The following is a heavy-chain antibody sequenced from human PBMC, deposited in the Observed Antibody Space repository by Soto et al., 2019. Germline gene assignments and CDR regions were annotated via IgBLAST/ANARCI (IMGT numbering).Heavy chain of an antibody. CDR2: IYYSGST. CDR3: ARASRSRHIVLVPAVKYNWFDP. Sequence: PSETLSLTCTVSGGSVSSGSYYWSWIRQPPGKGLEWIGYIYYSGSTNYNPSLKSRVTISVDTSKNQFSLKLSSVTAADTAVYYCARASRSRHIVLVPAVKYNWFDPWGQGTLVTVSS. CDR1: GGSVSSGSYY. D-gene: IGHD2-2*01. V-gene: IGHV4-61*01. J-gene: IGHJ5*02.